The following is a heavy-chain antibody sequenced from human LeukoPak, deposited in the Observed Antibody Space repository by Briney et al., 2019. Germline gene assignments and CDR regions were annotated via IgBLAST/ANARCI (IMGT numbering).Heavy chain of an antibody. V-gene: IGHV4-59*01. CDR1: GGSISSYY. J-gene: IGHJ4*02. D-gene: IGHD4-11*01. Sequence: SETLSLTCTVSGGSISSYYWSWIRRPPGKGLEWIGYIHYSGSTNYNPSLKSRVTISVDTSKNQFSLKLSSVTAADTAVYYCARDPYSNYEFDYWGQGTLVTVSS. CDR3: ARDPYSNYEFDY. CDR2: IHYSGST.